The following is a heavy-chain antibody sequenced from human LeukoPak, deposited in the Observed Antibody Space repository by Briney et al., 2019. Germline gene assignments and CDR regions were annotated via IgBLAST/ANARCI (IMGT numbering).Heavy chain of an antibody. Sequence: GGSLRLSCAASGFTFTTYGMIWVRQAPGKGLEYVSAISSNGGSTYYANSVKGRFTISRDNSKNTLYLQMGSLRAEDMAVYYCARDAYCGGDCYAGDYFDYWGQGTLVTVSS. CDR3: ARDAYCGGDCYAGDYFDY. D-gene: IGHD2-21*01. CDR1: GFTFTTYG. CDR2: ISSNGGST. V-gene: IGHV3-64*01. J-gene: IGHJ4*02.